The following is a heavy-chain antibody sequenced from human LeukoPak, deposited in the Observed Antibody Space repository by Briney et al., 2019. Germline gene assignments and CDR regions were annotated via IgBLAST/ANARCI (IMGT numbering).Heavy chain of an antibody. CDR3: ARSTVTMMQFDY. CDR2: IYYSGST. D-gene: IGHD3-22*01. V-gene: IGHV4-59*01. CDR1: GGSISSYY. J-gene: IGHJ4*02. Sequence: SETLSLTCTVSGGSISSYYWRWIRQPPGKGLEWIGYIYYSGSTNYNPSLKSRVTISVDTSKNQFSLKLSSVTAADTAVYYCARSTVTMMQFDYWGQGTLVTVSS.